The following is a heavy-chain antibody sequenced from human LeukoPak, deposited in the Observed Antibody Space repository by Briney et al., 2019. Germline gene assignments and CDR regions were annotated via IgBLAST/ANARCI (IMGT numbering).Heavy chain of an antibody. CDR3: ARDGKYYGSGSLFELDYYFDY. J-gene: IGHJ4*02. D-gene: IGHD3-10*01. CDR2: VIPIFGTA. CDR1: GGTLSSYA. Sequence: SVTVSCKASGGTLSSYAISWVRQAPGQGLEWVGGVIPIFGTANYAQKFQDRVTITTDESTTTAYMELSSLRSEDTAVYYCARDGKYYGSGSLFELDYYFDYWGQGTLVTVSS. V-gene: IGHV1-69*05.